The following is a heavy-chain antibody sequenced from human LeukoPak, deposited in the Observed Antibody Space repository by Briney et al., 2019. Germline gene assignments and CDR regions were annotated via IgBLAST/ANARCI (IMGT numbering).Heavy chain of an antibody. CDR3: ARVLGGSYPFDY. J-gene: IGHJ4*02. V-gene: IGHV1-8*01. D-gene: IGHD1-26*01. CDR2: MNPNSGNT. CDR1: GYTFTSYD. Sequence: ASVKVSCKASGYTFTSYDINWVRQATGQGLEWMGWMNPNSGNTGYAQKFQGRVTMTRNTSISTAYMELSSLRSEDTAVYYCARVLGGSYPFDYWGQGTLVTVSS.